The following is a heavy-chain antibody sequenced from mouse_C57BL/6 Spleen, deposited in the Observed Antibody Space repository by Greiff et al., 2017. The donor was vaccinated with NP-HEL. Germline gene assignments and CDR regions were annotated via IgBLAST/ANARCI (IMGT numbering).Heavy chain of an antibody. CDR1: GYTFTDYY. J-gene: IGHJ4*01. Sequence: EVQLQQSGPELVKPGASVKISCKASGYTFTDYYMNWVKQSHGKSLEWIGDINPNNGGTSYNQKFKGKATLTVDKSSSTAYMELRSLTSEDSAVYYCARYHITTVVAPYYYAMDYWGQGTSVTVSS. CDR2: INPNNGGT. V-gene: IGHV1-26*01. D-gene: IGHD1-1*01. CDR3: ARYHITTVVAPYYYAMDY.